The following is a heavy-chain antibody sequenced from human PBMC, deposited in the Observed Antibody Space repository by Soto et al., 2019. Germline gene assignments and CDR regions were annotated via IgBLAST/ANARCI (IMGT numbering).Heavy chain of an antibody. CDR2: IYYSGST. CDR3: ARGWGYTHYYYYMDV. Sequence: SEXLSLTCTVSGGSISSYYWSWVRQPPGKGLEWIGYIYYSGSTNYNPSLKSRVTMSVDTSQIQFSLKLSSVTAADTAVYYCARGWGYTHYYYYMDVWGKGTTVTVSS. D-gene: IGHD3-16*01. V-gene: IGHV4-59*01. CDR1: GGSISSYY. J-gene: IGHJ6*03.